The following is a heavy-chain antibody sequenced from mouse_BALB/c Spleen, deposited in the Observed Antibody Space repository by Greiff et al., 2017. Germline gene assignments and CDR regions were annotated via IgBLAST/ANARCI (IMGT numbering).Heavy chain of an antibody. CDR1: GYSITSDYA. J-gene: IGHJ3*01. CDR3: ARPPY. Sequence: EVQLQQSGPGLVKPSQSLSLTCTVTGYSITSDYAWNWIRQFPGNKLEWMGYISYSGSTSYNPSLKSRISITRDTSKNQFFLQLNSVTTEDTATYYCARPPYWGQGTLVTVSA. CDR2: ISYSGST. V-gene: IGHV3-2*02.